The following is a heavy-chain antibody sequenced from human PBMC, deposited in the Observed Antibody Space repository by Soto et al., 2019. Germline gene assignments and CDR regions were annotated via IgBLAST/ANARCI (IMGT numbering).Heavy chain of an antibody. CDR3: ARYSSSWYGIGEDPNNWFDP. J-gene: IGHJ5*02. Sequence: SETLSLTCTVSGGSISSYYWSWIRQPPGKGLEWIGYIYYSGSTNYNPSLKSRVTISVDTSKNQFSLKLSSVTAADTAVYYCARYSSSWYGIGEDPNNWFDPWGQGTLVTVSS. D-gene: IGHD6-13*01. CDR2: IYYSGST. CDR1: GGSISSYY. V-gene: IGHV4-59*08.